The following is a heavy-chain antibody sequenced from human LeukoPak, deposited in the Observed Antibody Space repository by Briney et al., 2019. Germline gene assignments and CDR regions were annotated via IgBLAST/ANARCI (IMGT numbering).Heavy chain of an antibody. CDR1: GGTFSSYA. J-gene: IGHJ6*03. Sequence: GASVKVSCKASGGTFSSYAISWVRQAPGQGLQWMGGIIPIFGTANYAQKFQGRVTITADKSTSTAYMELSSLRSEDTAVYYCARVGELTAYYYYYMDVWGKGTTVTVSS. D-gene: IGHD3-10*01. V-gene: IGHV1-69*06. CDR2: IIPIFGTA. CDR3: ARVGELTAYYYYYMDV.